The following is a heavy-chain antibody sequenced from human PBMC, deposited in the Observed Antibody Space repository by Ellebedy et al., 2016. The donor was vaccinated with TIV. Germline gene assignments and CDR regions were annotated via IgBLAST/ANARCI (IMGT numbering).Heavy chain of an antibody. Sequence: SETLSLTCTVSGGSISSGGYYWSWIRQHPGKGLEWIGYIYYSGSTYYNPSLKSRVTISVDTSKNQFSLKLSSVTAADTAVYYCARDNRSPEQGGAFDIWGQGTMVTVSS. V-gene: IGHV4-31*03. J-gene: IGHJ3*02. CDR3: ARDNRSPEQGGAFDI. CDR2: IYYSGST. D-gene: IGHD1-14*01. CDR1: GGSISSGGYY.